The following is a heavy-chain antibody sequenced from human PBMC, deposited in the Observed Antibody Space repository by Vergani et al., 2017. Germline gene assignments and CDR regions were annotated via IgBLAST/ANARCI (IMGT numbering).Heavy chain of an antibody. CDR2: IKSKTDGGTT. CDR3: TRDRLDDSYAYFDY. J-gene: IGHJ4*02. CDR1: GFTFSNAW. Sequence: VQLVESGGGVVQPGRSLRLSCAASGFTFSNAWMSWVRQAPGKGLEWVGRIKSKTDGGTTDYAAPVKGRFTISRDDSKNTLYLQMNSLKTEDTAVYYCTRDRLDDSYAYFDYWGQGTLVTVSP. V-gene: IGHV3-15*01. D-gene: IGHD3-16*01.